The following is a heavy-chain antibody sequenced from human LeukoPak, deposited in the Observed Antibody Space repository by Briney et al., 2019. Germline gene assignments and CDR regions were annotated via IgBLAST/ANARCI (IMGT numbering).Heavy chain of an antibody. Sequence: PGGSLRLSCAVSGFIVNNKYMTWVRQAPGKGLEWVSVIYEGGNSDYADSVKGRFSVSRDNSKNTLYLQMDSLTAEDTAVYYCANIAAAGRGIDCWGQGTLVTVSS. CDR1: GFIVNNKY. D-gene: IGHD6-13*01. V-gene: IGHV3-66*01. CDR2: IYEGGNS. CDR3: ANIAAAGRGIDC. J-gene: IGHJ4*02.